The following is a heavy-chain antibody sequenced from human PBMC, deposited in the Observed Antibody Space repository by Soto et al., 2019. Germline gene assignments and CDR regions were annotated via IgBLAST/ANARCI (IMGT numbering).Heavy chain of an antibody. J-gene: IGHJ5*02. CDR2: ISYEGSIQ. Sequence: GGSLRLSCAASGFTFSSYGMHWVRQAPGKGLEWVAVISYEGSIQYYADSVKGRFTISRDNSKNTLYLQMNSLRDEDTAVYYCVKKGTPLYGPARYWFDPWGQGTLVTVSS. D-gene: IGHD3-10*01. CDR3: VKKGTPLYGPARYWFDP. V-gene: IGHV3-30*18. CDR1: GFTFSSYG.